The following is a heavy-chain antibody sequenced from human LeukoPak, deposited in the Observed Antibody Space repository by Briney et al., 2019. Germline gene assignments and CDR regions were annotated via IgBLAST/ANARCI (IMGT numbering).Heavy chain of an antibody. J-gene: IGHJ4*02. D-gene: IGHD5-18*01. CDR1: GYTFTSYG. CDR2: FDPEDGAR. Sequence: GASVKVSCKASGYTFTSYGISWVRQAPGQGLEWMGGFDPEDGARIFAQKFQGRVTMTEDTSTDTAYMDLSSLRSEDTAVYYCATGYTYDYSLYWGQGTLVTVSS. V-gene: IGHV1-24*01. CDR3: ATGYTYDYSLY.